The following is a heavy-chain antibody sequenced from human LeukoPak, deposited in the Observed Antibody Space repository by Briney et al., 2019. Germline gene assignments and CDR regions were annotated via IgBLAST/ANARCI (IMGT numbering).Heavy chain of an antibody. CDR2: IYPGDSGT. CDR3: ARHGPDTAMVTSYDY. Sequence: GESLKISCKGSGYSFTSYWIGWVRQMPGKGLEWMGIIYPGDSGTRYSPSFQGQVTISADKSISTAYLQWSSLKASDTAMYYCARHGPDTAMVTSYDYWGQGTLVTVSS. V-gene: IGHV5-51*01. J-gene: IGHJ4*02. D-gene: IGHD5-18*01. CDR1: GYSFTSYW.